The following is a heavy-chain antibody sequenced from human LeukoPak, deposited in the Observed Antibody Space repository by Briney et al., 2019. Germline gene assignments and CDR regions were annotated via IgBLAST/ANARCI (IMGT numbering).Heavy chain of an antibody. CDR1: GYTFTSYY. J-gene: IGHJ3*02. Sequence: ASVKVSCKASGYTFTSYYMHWVRQAPGQGLEWMGIINPSGGSTSYAQKLQGRVTMTTDTSTSTAYMELRSLRSDDTAVYYCARDRYSSSWYRTGVDAFDIWGQGTMVTVSS. CDR2: INPSGGST. V-gene: IGHV1-46*01. CDR3: ARDRYSSSWYRTGVDAFDI. D-gene: IGHD6-13*01.